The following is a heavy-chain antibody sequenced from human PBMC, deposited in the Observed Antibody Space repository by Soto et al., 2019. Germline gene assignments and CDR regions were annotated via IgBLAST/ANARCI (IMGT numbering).Heavy chain of an antibody. CDR1: GFTFSSYA. V-gene: IGHV3-23*01. CDR3: AKDGGKTTKKIVATQV. D-gene: IGHD5-12*01. J-gene: IGHJ4*02. Sequence: GGSLRLSCAASGFTFSSYAMSWVRQAPGKGLEWVSAISGSGGSTYYADSVKGRFTISRDNSKNTLYLQMNSLRAEDTAVYYCAKDGGKTTKKIVATQVWGQGTLVTVSS. CDR2: ISGSGGST.